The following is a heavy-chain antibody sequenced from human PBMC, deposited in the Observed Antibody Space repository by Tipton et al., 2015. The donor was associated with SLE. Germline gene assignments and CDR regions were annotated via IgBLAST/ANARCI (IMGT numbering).Heavy chain of an antibody. Sequence: TLSLTCSVSGGSISICGYYWSWIRQHPGKGLEWIGYIYYSGSTYYNPSLKSRVTISVDTSKNQFSLKLSSVTAADTAVYYCARGPLWGAFDIWGQGTMVTVSS. CDR2: IYYSGST. CDR1: GGSISICGYY. CDR3: ARGPLWGAFDI. V-gene: IGHV4-31*03. D-gene: IGHD3-10*01. J-gene: IGHJ3*02.